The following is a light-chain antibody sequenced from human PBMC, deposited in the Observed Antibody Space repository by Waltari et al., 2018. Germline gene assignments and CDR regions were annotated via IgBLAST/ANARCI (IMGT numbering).Light chain of an antibody. CDR3: MQGTHWPRT. J-gene: IGKJ1*01. V-gene: IGKV2-30*01. Sequence: DVVMTQSPLSLPVTLGQPASIPCRSPQSLVYSDGNTYLSWFQQRPGQSPRRLIYKVSNRDSGVPDRFSGSGSGTVFTLKISRVEAEDVGFYYCMQGTHWPRTFGPGTKVEIK. CDR2: KVS. CDR1: QSLVYSDGNTY.